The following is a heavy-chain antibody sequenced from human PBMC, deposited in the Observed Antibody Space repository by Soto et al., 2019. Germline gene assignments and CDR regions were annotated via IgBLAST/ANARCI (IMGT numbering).Heavy chain of an antibody. J-gene: IGHJ4*02. Sequence: QVQLQQWGAGLLKPSETLSLTCAVYGGSFSGYYWTWIRQPPGTGLEWIGEINHSGSPNYNPSLKSRITISVDTSKNQFSLKLTSVTAADTAVDYCTRDKITGLFDYWGQGTLVTVSS. CDR1: GGSFSGYY. V-gene: IGHV4-34*01. D-gene: IGHD2-8*02. CDR2: INHSGSP. CDR3: TRDKITGLFDY.